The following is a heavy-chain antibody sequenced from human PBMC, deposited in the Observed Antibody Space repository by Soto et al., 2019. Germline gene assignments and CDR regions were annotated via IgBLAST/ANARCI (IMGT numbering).Heavy chain of an antibody. J-gene: IGHJ5*02. CDR3: ARCRRVVPAAMGNWFDP. CDR2: INHSGST. D-gene: IGHD2-2*01. V-gene: IGHV4-34*01. CDR1: GGYFSGYY. Sequence: QVQLQQWGAGLLKPSETLSLTCAVYGGYFSGYYWSWIRQPPGKGLEWIGEINHSGSTNYNPSLKSRVTISVDTSKNQFSLKLSSVTAADTAVYYCARCRRVVPAAMGNWFDPWGQGTLVTVSS.